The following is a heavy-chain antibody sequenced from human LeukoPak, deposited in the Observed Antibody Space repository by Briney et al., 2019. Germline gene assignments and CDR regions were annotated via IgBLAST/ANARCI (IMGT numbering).Heavy chain of an antibody. CDR1: GGSISSSSYY. V-gene: IGHV4-39*07. CDR2: IYYSGST. CDR3: ARAYSSSHPGDYYYYYMDV. D-gene: IGHD6-6*01. J-gene: IGHJ6*03. Sequence: SETLSLACTVSGGSISSSSYYWGWIRQPPGKGLEWIGSIYYSGSTYYNPSLKSRVTISVDTSKNQFSLKLSSVTAADTAVYYCARAYSSSHPGDYYYYYMDVWGKGTTVTVSS.